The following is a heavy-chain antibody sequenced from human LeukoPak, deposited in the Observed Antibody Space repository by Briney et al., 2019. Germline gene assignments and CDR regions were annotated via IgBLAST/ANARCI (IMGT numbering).Heavy chain of an antibody. Sequence: GGSLRLSCAASGFTFSSYAMHWVRQAPGKGLEWVAAISGSGGSTYYADSVKGRFTISRDNSKNTLYLQMNSLRAEDTAVYYCATGSGYCSAGSCYDYWGQGTLVTVSS. V-gene: IGHV3-23*01. D-gene: IGHD2-15*01. CDR3: ATGSGYCSAGSCYDY. CDR2: ISGSGGST. CDR1: GFTFSSYA. J-gene: IGHJ4*02.